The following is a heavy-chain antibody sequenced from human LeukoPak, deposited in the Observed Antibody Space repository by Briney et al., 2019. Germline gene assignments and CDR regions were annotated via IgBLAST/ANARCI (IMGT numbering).Heavy chain of an antibody. J-gene: IGHJ6*02. CDR2: ISGVASDI. D-gene: IGHD1-26*01. CDR1: GFPFSSHA. Sequence: GGSLRLSCAASGFPFSSHAMSWVRQPPGKGLEWVSYISGVASDIYYADSVKGRFTISRDNAKKSVYLQMNSLRAEDTAVYYCARGGAQGMDVWGQGTTVTVSS. V-gene: IGHV3-21*05. CDR3: ARGGAQGMDV.